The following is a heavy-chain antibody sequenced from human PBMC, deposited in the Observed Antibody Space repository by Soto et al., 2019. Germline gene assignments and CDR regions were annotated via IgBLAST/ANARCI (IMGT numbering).Heavy chain of an antibody. V-gene: IGHV4-34*01. CDR2: INHSGST. CDR1: GGSFSGYY. J-gene: IGHJ4*02. CDR3: ARGRRGITRPFDY. Sequence: SETLSLTGAVYGGSFSGYYWSWIRPPPGKGLEWIGEINHSGSTNYNPSLKSRVTISVDTSKNQFSLKLSSVTAADTAVYYCARGRRGITRPFDYWGQGTLVTVSS. D-gene: IGHD2-2*01.